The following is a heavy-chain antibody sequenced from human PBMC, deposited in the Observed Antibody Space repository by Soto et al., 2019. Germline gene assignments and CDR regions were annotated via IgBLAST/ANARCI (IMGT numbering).Heavy chain of an antibody. CDR1: GGSIYTYS. D-gene: IGHD6-19*01. CDR3: ARDSRWLVRDYYYGVDV. J-gene: IGHJ6*02. CDR2: IYSSGSA. Sequence: SETLSLTCTVSGGSIYTYSWTWIRQPAGKGLEWIGHIYSSGSANYNPSLKSRVSMSVDTSKNQFSLKLNSVTAADTAVYYCARDSRWLVRDYYYGVDVWGQGTTVTVSS. V-gene: IGHV4-4*07.